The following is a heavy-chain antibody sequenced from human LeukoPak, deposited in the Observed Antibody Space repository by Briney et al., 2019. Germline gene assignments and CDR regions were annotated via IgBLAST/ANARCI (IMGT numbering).Heavy chain of an antibody. J-gene: IGHJ4*02. Sequence: SETLSLTCTVSGGSITSGGHYWSWIRQHPGKGLEWIGYIYYSGNAYYNPSLKSRFTISVDTSKNQFSLKVGSVTAADTAVYYCARSVESGYADFDYWGQGTLVTVSS. V-gene: IGHV4-31*03. D-gene: IGHD5-12*01. CDR1: GGSITSGGHY. CDR3: ARSVESGYADFDY. CDR2: IYYSGNA.